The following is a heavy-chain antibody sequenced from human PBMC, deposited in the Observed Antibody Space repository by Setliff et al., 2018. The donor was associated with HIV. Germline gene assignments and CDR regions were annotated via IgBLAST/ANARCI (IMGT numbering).Heavy chain of an antibody. J-gene: IGHJ1*01. Sequence: SETLSLTCTVSGGSISSGDYYWSWIRQPPGKGLEWIGYIYYSGSTYYNPSLKSRVTISVDTSKNQFSLKLSSVIAADTAVYYCARDSERLYDSIGHWGQGTLVTVSS. CDR1: GGSISSGDYY. CDR3: ARDSERLYDSIGH. D-gene: IGHD3-22*01. CDR2: IYYSGST. V-gene: IGHV4-30-4*02.